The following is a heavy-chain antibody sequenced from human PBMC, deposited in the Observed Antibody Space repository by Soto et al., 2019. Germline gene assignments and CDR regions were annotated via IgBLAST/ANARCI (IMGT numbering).Heavy chain of an antibody. J-gene: IGHJ6*02. D-gene: IGHD2-2*02. Sequence: GGSLRLSCAASGFSVSGNYMSWVRHAPGKGLEWVSVIYSDGSTYYADSVKGRFTISRDNSKNMMYLQMNSLRAEDTAVYYCARDCSSTSCYTPHYGMDVWGQGTTVTVSS. V-gene: IGHV3-53*01. CDR2: IYSDGST. CDR1: GFSVSGNY. CDR3: ARDCSSTSCYTPHYGMDV.